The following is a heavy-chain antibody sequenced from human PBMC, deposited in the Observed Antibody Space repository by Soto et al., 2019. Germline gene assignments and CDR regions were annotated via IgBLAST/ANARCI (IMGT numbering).Heavy chain of an antibody. D-gene: IGHD6-13*01. CDR1: GDSVSSNSAA. Sequence: SQTLSLTCAISGDSVSSNSAAWNWIRQSPSRGLEWLGRTYYRSKWYNDYAVSVKSRITINPDTSKNQVSLQLNSVTPEDTAVYYCARDKGMAAAGTNYYYYGTDVWGQGTTVTVSS. J-gene: IGHJ6*02. V-gene: IGHV6-1*01. CDR2: TYYRSKWYN. CDR3: ARDKGMAAAGTNYYYYGTDV.